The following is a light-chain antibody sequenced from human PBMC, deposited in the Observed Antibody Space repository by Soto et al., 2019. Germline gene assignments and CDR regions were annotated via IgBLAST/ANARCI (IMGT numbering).Light chain of an antibody. J-gene: IGKJ5*01. CDR2: KAS. Sequence: DLQMTQSPSTLSASVGDRVTITCRASQSISRLLAWYQQKPGRAPTLLIYKASTLESGVPSRFSGSGSGTEFSLTISSLQPDDSATYYCQQYNSYPLTFGQGTRLEIK. CDR3: QQYNSYPLT. CDR1: QSISRL. V-gene: IGKV1-5*03.